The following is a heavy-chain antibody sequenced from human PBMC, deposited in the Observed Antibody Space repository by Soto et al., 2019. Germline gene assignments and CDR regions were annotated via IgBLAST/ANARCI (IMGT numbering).Heavy chain of an antibody. Sequence: APVKVPCKDSGGTFSSFANSGVRQAPGQGREWRGGNIPIFGTANNAQKFQGRVPITADESTSTAYMELSSLRYEDTAVYYCARDSMTGTRGRDYYGMDVWGQGTTVTVSS. J-gene: IGHJ6*02. CDR2: NIPIFGTA. D-gene: IGHD1-20*01. V-gene: IGHV1-69*13. CDR3: ARDSMTGTRGRDYYGMDV. CDR1: GGTFSSFA.